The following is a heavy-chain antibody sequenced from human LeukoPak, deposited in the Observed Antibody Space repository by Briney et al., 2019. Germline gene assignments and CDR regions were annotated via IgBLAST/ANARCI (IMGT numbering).Heavy chain of an antibody. CDR3: ARTMRGYSFVDF. J-gene: IGHJ4*02. Sequence: GGSLRLSCAASGFTFSSYNMNWVRQAPGKGLEWVSYITFNSGKIYYSDSVKGRFTVSRESAKNSVSLQMNSLRVEDTAVYYCARTMRGYSFVDFWGQGTLIAVSS. V-gene: IGHV3-48*01. CDR2: ITFNSGKI. CDR1: GFTFSSYN. D-gene: IGHD5-18*01.